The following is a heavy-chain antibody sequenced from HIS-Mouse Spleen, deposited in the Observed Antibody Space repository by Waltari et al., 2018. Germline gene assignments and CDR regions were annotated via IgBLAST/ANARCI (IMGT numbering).Heavy chain of an antibody. J-gene: IGHJ4*02. V-gene: IGHV3-33*06. CDR3: AKGGLMVYAIGDY. Sequence: QVQLVESGGGVVQPGRSLRLSCAASGFTFSSYGMHWVRRGPGKWLEWVADIGDDGRNKYYADSVKGRFTISRDNSKNTLYLQMNSLRAEDTAGYYCAKGGLMVYAIGDYWGQGTLVTVSS. CDR1: GFTFSSYG. D-gene: IGHD2-8*01. CDR2: IGDDGRNK.